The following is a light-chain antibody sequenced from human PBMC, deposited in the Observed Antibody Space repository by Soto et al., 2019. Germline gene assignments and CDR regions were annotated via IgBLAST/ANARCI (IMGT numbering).Light chain of an antibody. J-gene: IGLJ1*01. V-gene: IGLV2-14*03. CDR2: EVS. CDR1: SSDIGAYDY. CDR3: SSHTSSNTRI. Sequence: QSVLTQPASVSGSPGQSIAISCTGTSSDIGAYDYVSWYQQHPDKAPKLMIYEVSNRPSGVSTRFSGPKSVNTATLTISGLQAEDEADYYCSSHTSSNTRIFGTGTKVTV.